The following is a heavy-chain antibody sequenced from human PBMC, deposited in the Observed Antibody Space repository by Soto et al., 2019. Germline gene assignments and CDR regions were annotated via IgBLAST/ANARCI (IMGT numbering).Heavy chain of an antibody. D-gene: IGHD3-22*01. CDR1: GFTFSGSA. Sequence: GGSLRLSCAASGFTFSGSAMHWVRQASGKGLEWVGRIRSKANSYATAYAASVKGRFTISRDDSKNTAYLQMNSLKTEDTAVYYCTRHSVKDVVVIPHDAFDIWGQGTMVNVSS. CDR3: TRHSVKDVVVIPHDAFDI. J-gene: IGHJ3*02. V-gene: IGHV3-73*01. CDR2: IRSKANSYAT.